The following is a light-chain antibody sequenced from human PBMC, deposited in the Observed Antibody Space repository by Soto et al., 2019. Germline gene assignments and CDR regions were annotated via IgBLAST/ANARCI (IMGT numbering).Light chain of an antibody. CDR2: DAS. Sequence: DIHITQSPASLSASVGDRVNITCRASQGISNYLAWYQQKQGKAPKVLIYDASSLESGVPSRFSGSGYGTEFNLTISSLQTDDFATYYCQQYNSYSITFGQGTRLEIK. CDR3: QQYNSYSIT. V-gene: IGKV1-16*01. CDR1: QGISNY. J-gene: IGKJ5*01.